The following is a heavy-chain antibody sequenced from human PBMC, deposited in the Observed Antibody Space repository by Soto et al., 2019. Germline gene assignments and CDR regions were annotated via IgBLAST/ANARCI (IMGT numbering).Heavy chain of an antibody. CDR3: ARDPRIAARPVGYYYYGMDV. CDR2: IIPIFGTA. J-gene: IGHJ6*02. D-gene: IGHD6-6*01. CDR1: GGTFSSYA. V-gene: IGHV1-69*13. Sequence: SVKVSCKASGGTFSSYAISWVRQAPGQGLEWMGGIIPIFGTANYAQKFQGRVTITADEATSTVYMELSSLRSEDTAVYYCARDPRIAARPVGYYYYGMDVWGQGTTVTVSS.